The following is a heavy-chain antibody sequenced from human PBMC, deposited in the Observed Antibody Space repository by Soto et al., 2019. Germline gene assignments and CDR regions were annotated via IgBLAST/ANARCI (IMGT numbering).Heavy chain of an antibody. Sequence: GGSLRLSCAASGFTFSDYYMRWIRQAPGKGLEWVSYISSSGSTIYYADSVKGRFTISRDNAKNSLYLQMNSLRAEDTAVYYCAREVVPAAIASYGMDVWGQGTTVTVSS. J-gene: IGHJ6*02. V-gene: IGHV3-11*01. CDR2: ISSSGSTI. CDR1: GFTFSDYY. D-gene: IGHD2-2*01. CDR3: AREVVPAAIASYGMDV.